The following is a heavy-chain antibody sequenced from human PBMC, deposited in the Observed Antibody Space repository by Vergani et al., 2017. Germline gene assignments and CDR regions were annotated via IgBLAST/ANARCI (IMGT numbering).Heavy chain of an antibody. Sequence: QVQLQQWGAGLLKPSETLSLTCAVSGGSFSGYYWSWIRQPPGKGLEWIGEINHSGSTNYNPSLKIRVTISVDTSKNQFSLKLSSVTAADTAVYYCARVRYSNYGDPYYFDYWGQGTLVTVSS. J-gene: IGHJ4*02. V-gene: IGHV4-34*01. D-gene: IGHD4-11*01. CDR3: ARVRYSNYGDPYYFDY. CDR2: INHSGST. CDR1: GGSFSGYY.